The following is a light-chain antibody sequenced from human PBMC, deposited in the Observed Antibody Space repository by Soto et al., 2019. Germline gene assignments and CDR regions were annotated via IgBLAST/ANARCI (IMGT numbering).Light chain of an antibody. CDR3: SSYTTNNAHV. CDR1: SNDIGAFDY. V-gene: IGLV2-14*01. Sequence: QSVLTQPASVSASPGQSISISCTGTSNDIGAFDYVSWYQQHPGKAPKLIIFEVFNRPSGVSTRFSGSKSGSTASLTISGLQAEDEADYFCSSYTTNNAHVFGTGTKVTVL. J-gene: IGLJ1*01. CDR2: EVF.